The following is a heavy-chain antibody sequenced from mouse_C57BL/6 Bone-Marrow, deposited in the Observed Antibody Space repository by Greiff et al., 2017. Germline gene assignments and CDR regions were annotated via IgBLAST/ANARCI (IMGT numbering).Heavy chain of an antibody. J-gene: IGHJ2*01. Sequence: EVKLMESGGGLVKPGGSLKLSCAASGFTFSDYGMHWVRQAPEKGLEWVAYISSGSSTINYADTVKGRFTISRDNAKNTLFLQMTSLRSEDTAMYYCARGKYYFDYWGQGTTLPVSS. CDR3: ARGKYYFDY. V-gene: IGHV5-17*01. CDR1: GFTFSDYG. CDR2: ISSGSSTI.